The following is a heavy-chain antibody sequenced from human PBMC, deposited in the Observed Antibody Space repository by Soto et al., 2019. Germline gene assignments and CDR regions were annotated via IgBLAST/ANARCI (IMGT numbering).Heavy chain of an antibody. CDR3: ASGSGSYYNFDY. D-gene: IGHD3-10*01. Sequence: SETLSLTCAVSGGSISSSNWWSWVRQPPGKGLEWIGEIYHSGSTNYNPTLKSRVTISVDKSKDQFSLKLSSVTAADTAVYYCASGSGSYYNFDYWGQGTLVTVSS. CDR1: GGSISSSNW. CDR2: IYHSGST. V-gene: IGHV4-4*02. J-gene: IGHJ4*02.